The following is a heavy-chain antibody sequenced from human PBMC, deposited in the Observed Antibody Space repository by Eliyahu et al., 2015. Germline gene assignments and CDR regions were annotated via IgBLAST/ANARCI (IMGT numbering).Heavy chain of an antibody. J-gene: IGHJ6*02. CDR3: AKDGASCSGGTCYSWYYYYGMDV. CDR1: GFXFXDXA. D-gene: IGHD2-15*01. CDR2: ISWNSGGI. V-gene: IGHV3-9*01. Sequence: EVQLVESGGGLVQPGRSLRLSCAASGFXFXDXAXXWXRQAPGKGLGWVSGISWNSGGIAYADSVKGRFIISRDNAKNSLYLQMNSLRAEDTALYYCAKDGASCSGGTCYSWYYYYGMDVWGQGTTVTVSS.